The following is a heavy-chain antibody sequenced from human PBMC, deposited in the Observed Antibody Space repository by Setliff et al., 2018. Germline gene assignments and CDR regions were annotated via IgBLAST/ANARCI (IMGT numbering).Heavy chain of an antibody. CDR1: GGTFSNIG. CDR2: IIPMFGTP. D-gene: IGHD2-15*01. Sequence: SVKVSCKASGGTFSNIGISWVRQAPGQGLEWMGGIIPMFGTPAYAQKFQDRVTITTDESTSTAYMELDSLRSEDTAVYYCARSPAVLGIVYLDPWGQGTLVTVSS. V-gene: IGHV1-69*05. CDR3: ARSPAVLGIVYLDP. J-gene: IGHJ5*02.